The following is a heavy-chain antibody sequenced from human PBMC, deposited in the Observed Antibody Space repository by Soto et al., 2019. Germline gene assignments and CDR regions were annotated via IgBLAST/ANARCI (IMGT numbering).Heavy chain of an antibody. V-gene: IGHV3-23*01. CDR2: VSGTGGGT. J-gene: IGHJ4*02. D-gene: IGHD3-22*01. Sequence: QAGGSLRLSCAASGFTFTDFAMAWVRQTPGKGLEWVSGVSGTGGGTYYADSVKGLFTISRDNSKNTMYLQMNSLRPEDSAVYYCAKEIVKYYYSHPGTYFDAWGRGTLVTVSS. CDR1: GFTFTDFA. CDR3: AKEIVKYYYSHPGTYFDA.